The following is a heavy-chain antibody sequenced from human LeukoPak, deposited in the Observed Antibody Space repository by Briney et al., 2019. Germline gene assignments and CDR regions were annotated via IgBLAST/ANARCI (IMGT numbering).Heavy chain of an antibody. D-gene: IGHD3-10*01. CDR3: ARDRGYGSGSYYIRVCDY. V-gene: IGHV3-7*03. J-gene: IGHJ4*02. Sequence: PGGSLRLSCAASGFTFRSYWMSWVRQVPGKGLEWVANINQDRREKYYVDSVRGRFTISRDNAKDSLFLEINSLRVEDTAVYYCARDRGYGSGSYYIRVCDYWGQGTLVTVSS. CDR2: INQDRREK. CDR1: GFTFRSYW.